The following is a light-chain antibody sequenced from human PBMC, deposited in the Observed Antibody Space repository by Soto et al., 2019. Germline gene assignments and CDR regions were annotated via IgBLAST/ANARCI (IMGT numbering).Light chain of an antibody. CDR3: QQYDNLPLLT. J-gene: IGKJ4*01. V-gene: IGKV1-33*01. CDR2: DAS. CDR1: QDITNY. Sequence: DLQMTQSPSSLSASVGDRVTITCQASQDITNYLNWYQQKPGKAPKLLSYDASHLETGVPSRFSGSGSGTDFTFTISSLQPEDFATYYCQQYDNLPLLTFGGGTRVEIK.